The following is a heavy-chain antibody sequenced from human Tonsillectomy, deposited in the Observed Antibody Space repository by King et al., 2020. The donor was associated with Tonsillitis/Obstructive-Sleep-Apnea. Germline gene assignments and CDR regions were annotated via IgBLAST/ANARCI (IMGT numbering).Heavy chain of an antibody. V-gene: IGHV4-59*08. CDR2: IYYSGST. J-gene: IGHJ5*02. Sequence: QLQESGPGLVKPSETLSLTCTVSGGSISTYYWSWIWQPPGKGLEWIAYIYYSGSTNYNPSLKSRVTISVDTSKNQFSLKLSSVTAADTAVYYCARLVGYDILTGYYPTAGWFDPWGQGTLVTVSS. CDR1: GGSISTYY. D-gene: IGHD3-9*01. CDR3: ARLVGYDILTGYYPTAGWFDP.